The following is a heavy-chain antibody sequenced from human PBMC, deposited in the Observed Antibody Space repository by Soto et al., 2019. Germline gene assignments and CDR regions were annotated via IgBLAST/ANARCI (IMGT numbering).Heavy chain of an antibody. J-gene: IGHJ6*02. CDR1: GFTFGDYA. D-gene: IGHD6-13*01. V-gene: IGHV3-49*03. CDR2: IRSKAYGGTT. Sequence: GGSLRLSCTASGFTFGDYAMSWFRQAPGKGLEWVGFIRSKAYGGTTEYAASVKGRFTISRDDSKSIAYLQMNSLKTEDTAVYYCTRAPLVTXYYYYGMDVWGQGTTVTVSS. CDR3: TRAPLVTXYYYYGMDV.